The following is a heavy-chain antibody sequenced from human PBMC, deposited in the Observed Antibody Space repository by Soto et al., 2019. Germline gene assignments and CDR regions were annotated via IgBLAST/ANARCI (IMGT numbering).Heavy chain of an antibody. V-gene: IGHV4-34*01. Sequence: QVQLQQWGAGLLKPSETLSLTCAVYGGSFSGYYWSWIRQPPGKGLEWIGEINHSGSTNYNPSLTSRVTISVDTSKNQFSLTLSSVTAADTAVYYCARGRGGSSDGGWFDPWGQGTLVTVSS. CDR2: INHSGST. CDR3: ARGRGGSSDGGWFDP. D-gene: IGHD6-13*01. J-gene: IGHJ5*02. CDR1: GGSFSGYY.